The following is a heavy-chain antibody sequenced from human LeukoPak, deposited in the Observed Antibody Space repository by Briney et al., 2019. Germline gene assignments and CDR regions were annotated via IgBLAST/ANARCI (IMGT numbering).Heavy chain of an antibody. D-gene: IGHD3-9*01. V-gene: IGHV3-23*01. CDR2: ISGSGGGT. J-gene: IGHJ4*02. CDR3: AKGYYFDILSGYSSLDS. CDR1: GFTFSNYA. Sequence: GGSLRLSCAASGFTFSNYAMSWVRQAPGKGLEWVSAISGSGGGTYYADSVKGRFTISRDNSKNTLYLQMNSLRAEDTAVYYCAKGYYFDILSGYSSLDSWGQGTLVTVSS.